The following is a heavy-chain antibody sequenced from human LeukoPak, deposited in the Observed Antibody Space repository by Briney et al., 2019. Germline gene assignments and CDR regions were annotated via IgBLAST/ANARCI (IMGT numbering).Heavy chain of an antibody. J-gene: IGHJ4*02. D-gene: IGHD1-26*01. V-gene: IGHV5-51*01. CDR1: GYSLTSYW. CDR2: IYPGDSDT. CDR3: ARARVGATTAIDY. Sequence: VESLKISCKGSGYSLTSYWIGWVRQMPGKGLEWMGIIYPGDSDTRYSPSFQGQVTISTDKSITTAYLQWSSLKASDTAMYFCARARVGATTAIDYWGQGTLVTVFS.